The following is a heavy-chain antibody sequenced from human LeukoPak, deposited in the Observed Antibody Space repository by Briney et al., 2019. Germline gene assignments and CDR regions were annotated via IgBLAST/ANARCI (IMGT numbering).Heavy chain of an antibody. J-gene: IGHJ4*02. CDR1: GYSISSSNW. V-gene: IGHV4-28*01. D-gene: IGHD3-16*01. CDR2: IYDSGST. CDR3: ARSLRGYYFDY. Sequence: SDTLSLTCAVSGYSISSSNWWGWVRQPAGEGLEWIAYIYDSGSTYYNPSLKSRVTMSVDTSKNQFSLKLSSVTAVDTAVYYCARSLRGYYFDYWGQGILVTVSS.